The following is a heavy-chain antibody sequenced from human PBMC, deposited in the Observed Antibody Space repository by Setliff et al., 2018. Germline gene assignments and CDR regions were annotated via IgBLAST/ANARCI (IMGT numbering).Heavy chain of an antibody. J-gene: IGHJ2*01. CDR2: IYYSGST. D-gene: IGHD3-16*01. V-gene: IGHV4-59*08. Sequence: SETLSLTCTVSGGSISTYYWSWIRQPPGKGLEWIGYIYYSGSTNYNPSLKSRVTISVDTSKNQFSLKLSSVTAADTAVYYCARSPRGGRWYFDLWGRGTLVTVSS. CDR3: ARSPRGGRWYFDL. CDR1: GGSISTYY.